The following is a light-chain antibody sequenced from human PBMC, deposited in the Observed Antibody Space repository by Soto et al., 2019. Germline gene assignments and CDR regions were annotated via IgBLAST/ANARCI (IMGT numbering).Light chain of an antibody. CDR1: QSVRSF. CDR2: DAS. V-gene: IGKV3-11*01. Sequence: EIVLTQSPATLSLSPGERATLSCRASQSVRSFLTWYQQRPGQAPRLLIYDASKRASGIPARFSGSGSGTDFNLTISSLDPEDFAVYYCQQFRNSSYTFGQGTKLEI. J-gene: IGKJ2*01. CDR3: QQFRNSSYT.